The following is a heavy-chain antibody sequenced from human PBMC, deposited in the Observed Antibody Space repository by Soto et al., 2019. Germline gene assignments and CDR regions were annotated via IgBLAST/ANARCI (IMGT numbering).Heavy chain of an antibody. Sequence: QIQLVQSGTEVKKPGATVRVSCKASGYTFISYGISWVRQGPGQGLEWMGWISTYNVNTNYAQKFQGRVTMATDTSASTAHMGLRSLRPDDTAVYYCAGAGYSTSWLGLLGTGAHGVEIDYWGQGTQVTVSS. V-gene: IGHV1-18*01. D-gene: IGHD6-13*01. J-gene: IGHJ4*02. CDR2: ISTYNVNT. CDR3: AGAGYSTSWLGLLGTGAHGVEIDY. CDR1: GYTFISYG.